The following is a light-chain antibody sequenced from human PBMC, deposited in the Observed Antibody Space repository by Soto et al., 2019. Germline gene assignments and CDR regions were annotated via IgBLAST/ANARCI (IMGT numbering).Light chain of an antibody. V-gene: IGKV3-11*01. Sequence: EIVLTQSPATLSLSPGERATLSCRASQSVSTYLAWYQQKPGQAPRLFIYDASNRATGIPARFSGSGSGTDFTLTIRSLEPEDFAVYFCQQYGDSPSITFGQGTRLEIK. CDR3: QQYGDSPSIT. J-gene: IGKJ5*01. CDR1: QSVSTY. CDR2: DAS.